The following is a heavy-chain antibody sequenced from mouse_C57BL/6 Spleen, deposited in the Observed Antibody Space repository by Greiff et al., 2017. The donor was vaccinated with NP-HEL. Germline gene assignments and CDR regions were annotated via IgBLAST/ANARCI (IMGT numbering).Heavy chain of an antibody. J-gene: IGHJ2*01. Sequence: VQLQQSGAELVRPGASVTLSCKASGYTFTDYEMHWVKQTPVHGLEWIGAIDPETGGTAYNQKFKGKAILTADKSSSTAYMELRSLTSEDSAVYYCTVHYYGSSFHFDYWGQGTTLTVSS. D-gene: IGHD1-1*01. CDR2: IDPETGGT. V-gene: IGHV1-15*01. CDR3: TVHYYGSSFHFDY. CDR1: GYTFTDYE.